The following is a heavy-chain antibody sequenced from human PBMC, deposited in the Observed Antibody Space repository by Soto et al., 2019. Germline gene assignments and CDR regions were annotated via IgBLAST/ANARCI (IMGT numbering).Heavy chain of an antibody. V-gene: IGHV3-30-3*01. D-gene: IGHD6-19*01. CDR1: GFTFSSYA. CDR3: ARLDKFSSGWS. CDR2: ISYDGSIE. Sequence: QVQLVESGGGVVQPGRSLRLSCAASGFTFSSYAMHWVRQAPGKGLERVATISYDGSIEYYADSVKGRFTVSRDNSENTLHLQMESLRPEDTALFYCARLDKFSSGWSWGQGTLVTVSS. J-gene: IGHJ4*02.